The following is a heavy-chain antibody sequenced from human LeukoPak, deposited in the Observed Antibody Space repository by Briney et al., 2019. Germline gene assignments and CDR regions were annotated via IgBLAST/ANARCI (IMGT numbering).Heavy chain of an antibody. Sequence: ASVKVSCKASGYTFTAFYIHWVRQAPGQGLEWMGWINPNSGGINYAQKFQGRVTMTRDTSISAAYMQLSSLRSDDTAVYYCARGWNGGSLNWFDPWGQGTLVAVSS. CDR2: INPNSGGI. D-gene: IGHD1-26*01. CDR1: GYTFTAFY. J-gene: IGHJ5*02. CDR3: ARGWNGGSLNWFDP. V-gene: IGHV1-2*02.